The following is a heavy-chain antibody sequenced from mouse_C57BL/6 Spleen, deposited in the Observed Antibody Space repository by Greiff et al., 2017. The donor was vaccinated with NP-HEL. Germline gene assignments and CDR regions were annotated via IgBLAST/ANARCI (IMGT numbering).Heavy chain of an antibody. Sequence: VQLQQPGAELVMPGASVKLSCKASGYTFTSYWMHWVKQRPGQGLEWIGEIDPSDSYTNYNQKFKGKSTLTVDKSSSTAYMQLSSLTSEDSAVYYCAIRRAWFAYWGQGTLVTVSA. J-gene: IGHJ3*01. CDR3: AIRRAWFAY. CDR1: GYTFTSYW. CDR2: IDPSDSYT. V-gene: IGHV1-69*01.